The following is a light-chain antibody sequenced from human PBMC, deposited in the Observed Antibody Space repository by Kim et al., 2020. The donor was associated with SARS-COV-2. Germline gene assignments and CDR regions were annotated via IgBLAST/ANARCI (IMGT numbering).Light chain of an antibody. CDR2: GAS. CDR1: QSVSIN. V-gene: IGKV1-39*01. J-gene: IGKJ2*03. Sequence: SASVGDRVTITCRATQSVSINLNWYQQRPGKAPRLLIYGASTLQSGVPSRFSGSGSGTGFTLTISSLQPEDFAIYYCQQTFSTQYSFGQGTKL. CDR3: QQTFSTQYS.